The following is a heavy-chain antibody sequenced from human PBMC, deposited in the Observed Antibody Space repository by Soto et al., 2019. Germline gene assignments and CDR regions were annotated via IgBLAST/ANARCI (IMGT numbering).Heavy chain of an antibody. CDR1: GYSISSGYY. CDR3: ARDRRGQWFGELLGWFDP. V-gene: IGHV4-38-2*02. J-gene: IGHJ5*02. Sequence: SETLSLTCAVSGYSISSGYYWGWIRQPPGKGLEWIGSIYHSGSTYYNPSLKSRVTISVDTSKNQFSLKLSSVTAADTAVYYCARDRRGQWFGELLGWFDPWGQGTLVTV. D-gene: IGHD3-10*01. CDR2: IYHSGST.